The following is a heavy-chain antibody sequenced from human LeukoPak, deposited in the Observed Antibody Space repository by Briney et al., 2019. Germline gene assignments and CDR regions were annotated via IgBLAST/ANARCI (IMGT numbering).Heavy chain of an antibody. D-gene: IGHD6-6*01. CDR3: ARYSSSSGGASYYLDY. CDR2: ISGDGGVT. J-gene: IGHJ4*01. Sequence: GGSLRLSCTASGFTLRNYWMRWVRHVPGERLVWVSRISGDGGVTNYADSAQGRFTISRDNAKNILYLQINSLRSEDTAVYDCARYSSSSGGASYYLDYWGHGTLVTVSS. CDR1: GFTLRNYW. V-gene: IGHV3-74*01.